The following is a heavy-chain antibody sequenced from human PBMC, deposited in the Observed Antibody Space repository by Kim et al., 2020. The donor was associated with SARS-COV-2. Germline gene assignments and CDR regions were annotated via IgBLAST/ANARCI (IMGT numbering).Heavy chain of an antibody. CDR3: VSGWMYPDY. Sequence: GGSLRLSCVASGFTFSNYWMSWVRQAPGKGLEWVASINQGGSDKYYVDSVKGRFTISRDNAKNSLDLQMNSLRAEDTAVYYCVSGWMYPDYWGQGTLVTV. CDR1: GFTFSNYW. CDR2: INQGGSDK. J-gene: IGHJ4*02. V-gene: IGHV3-7*01. D-gene: IGHD2-2*01.